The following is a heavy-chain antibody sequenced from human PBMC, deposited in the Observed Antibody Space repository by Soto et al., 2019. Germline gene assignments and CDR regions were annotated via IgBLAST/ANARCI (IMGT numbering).Heavy chain of an antibody. J-gene: IGHJ6*02. D-gene: IGHD2-2*01. CDR1: GFTFSNYG. Sequence: ASVKVSCKASGFTFSNYGLNWVRQAPGQGLEWMGWVSANNGHTNYAQNLQGRVSMTTDTSTSTAYMELRGLTFDDTAVYYCARDIESVPATHFFYYYAMDVWGQGTTVTVSS. CDR2: VSANNGHT. CDR3: ARDIESVPATHFFYYYAMDV. V-gene: IGHV1-18*01.